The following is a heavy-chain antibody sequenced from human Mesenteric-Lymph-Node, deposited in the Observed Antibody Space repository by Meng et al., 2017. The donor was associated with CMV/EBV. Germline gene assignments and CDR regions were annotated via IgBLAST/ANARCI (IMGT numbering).Heavy chain of an antibody. V-gene: IGHV3-48*04. Sequence: GESLKISCATSGVNFKTYAMIWVRQAPGKGLEWVSCISMSGGTMHYADSVKGRFTISRDNADNSLYLQMDFLRAEDTALYFCAGDPRRYYYYYGMDVWGQGTTVTVSS. CDR2: ISMSGGTM. CDR3: AGDPRRYYYYYGMDV. J-gene: IGHJ6*02. CDR1: GVNFKTYA.